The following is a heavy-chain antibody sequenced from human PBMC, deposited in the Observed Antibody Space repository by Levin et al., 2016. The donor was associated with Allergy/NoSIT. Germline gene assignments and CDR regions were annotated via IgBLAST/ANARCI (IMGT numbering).Heavy chain of an antibody. CDR3: ARCRFEGGSYSFGY. CDR2: ISSDGSAT. J-gene: IGHJ4*02. D-gene: IGHD1-26*01. Sequence: WIRQPPGKGLVWVSRISSDGSATAYADSVEGRFAISRDNAKNTLYLQMNSLRAEDTAVYFCARCRFEGGSYSFGYWGQGTLVTVSS. V-gene: IGHV3-74*01.